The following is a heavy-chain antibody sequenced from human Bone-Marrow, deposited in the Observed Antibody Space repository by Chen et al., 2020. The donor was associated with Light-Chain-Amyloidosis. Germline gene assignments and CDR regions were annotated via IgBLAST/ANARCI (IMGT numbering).Heavy chain of an antibody. Sequence: QVKLQESGPGLVKPSETLSLTCSVSGGSFTSYHWSWIRQPPGKGLEWIGYIYHSGSTNYNPSLKSRVTISIEKSKNQFSLNLRSVTAADTAVYYCAGHYYDSNAYYTFDYWGQGALVTVSS. D-gene: IGHD3-22*01. J-gene: IGHJ4*02. CDR1: GGSFTSYH. CDR2: IYHSGST. V-gene: IGHV4-59*01. CDR3: AGHYYDSNAYYTFDY.